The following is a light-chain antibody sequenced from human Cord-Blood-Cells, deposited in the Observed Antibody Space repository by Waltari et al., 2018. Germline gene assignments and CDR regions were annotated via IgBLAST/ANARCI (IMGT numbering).Light chain of an antibody. Sequence: DIQMTQSPSSLSASVGDSVTITCRASQSIRSYLNWYQQKPGKAPKLLIYAASSLQSGVPSRFSGSGSGTDFTLTISRLQPEDFATYYCQQSYSTPRTFGQGTKLEIK. CDR2: AAS. CDR1: QSIRSY. J-gene: IGKJ2*01. V-gene: IGKV1-39*01. CDR3: QQSYSTPRT.